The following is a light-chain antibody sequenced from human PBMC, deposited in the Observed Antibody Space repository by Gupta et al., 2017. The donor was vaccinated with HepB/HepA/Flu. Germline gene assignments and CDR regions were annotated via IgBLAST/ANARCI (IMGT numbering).Light chain of an antibody. J-gene: IGLJ2*01. CDR3: SSYTSSSTYVV. CDR1: SSDVGGYNY. Sequence: QSALTQPASVSGSPGQSITISCTGTSSDVGGYNYVSWYQQHPGKAPKLMSYDVSNRPSGVSNRFSCYKAGNTASLTISGLQAEDEAYYYCSSYTSSSTYVVFGGGTKLTVL. CDR2: DVS. V-gene: IGLV2-14*03.